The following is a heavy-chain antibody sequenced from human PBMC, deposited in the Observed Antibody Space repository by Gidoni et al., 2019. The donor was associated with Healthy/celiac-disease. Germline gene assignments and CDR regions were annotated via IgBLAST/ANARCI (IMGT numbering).Heavy chain of an antibody. V-gene: IGHV3-30-3*01. J-gene: IGHJ4*02. CDR1: GFPFSSYA. Sequence: QVQLVESGGGVVQPGRSLRLSCAASGFPFSSYAMHWVRQAPGKGLEWVAVISYDGSNKYYADSVKGRFTISRDNSKNTLYLQMNSLRAEDTAVYYCARVSSSSSPFSFDYWGQGTLVTVSS. D-gene: IGHD6-6*01. CDR3: ARVSSSSSPFSFDY. CDR2: ISYDGSNK.